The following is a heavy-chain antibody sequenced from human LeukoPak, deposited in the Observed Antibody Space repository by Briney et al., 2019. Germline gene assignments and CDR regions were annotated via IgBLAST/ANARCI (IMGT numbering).Heavy chain of an antibody. Sequence: PKASVKVSCKAPGGTLITHFISWVRQAPGQGLEWMGRIIPILGIANYAQKFQGRVTITAGKSTSTAYMELSSLRSEDTAVYYCARDPSGSYVGAHFDYWGQGTPVTVSS. CDR2: IIPILGIA. D-gene: IGHD1-26*01. V-gene: IGHV1-69*04. CDR3: ARDPSGSYVGAHFDY. J-gene: IGHJ4*02. CDR1: GGTLITHF.